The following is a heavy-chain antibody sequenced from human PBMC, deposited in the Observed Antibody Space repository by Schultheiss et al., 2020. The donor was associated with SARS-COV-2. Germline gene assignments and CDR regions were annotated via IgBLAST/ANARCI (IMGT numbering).Heavy chain of an antibody. D-gene: IGHD3-9*01. CDR1: GGSISSYY. CDR3: ARVGGDYDILTGYYTSAWFDP. J-gene: IGHJ5*02. Sequence: SETLSLTCTISGGSISSYYWSWIRQPPGKGLEWIGYIEYSGSTNYNPSLQSRVTISVDTSKNQFSLKLSSVTAADTAVYYCARVGGDYDILTGYYTSAWFDPWGQGTLVTVSS. CDR2: IEYSGST. V-gene: IGHV4-59*12.